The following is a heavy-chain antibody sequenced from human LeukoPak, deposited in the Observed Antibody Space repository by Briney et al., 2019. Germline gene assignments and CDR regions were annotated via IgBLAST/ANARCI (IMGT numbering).Heavy chain of an antibody. CDR3: AADGYKSRFDY. V-gene: IGHV3-48*03. J-gene: IGHJ4*02. D-gene: IGHD5-24*01. CDR1: GFTFSSYE. Sequence: GGSLRLSCAASGFTFSSYEMNWVRQAPGKGLEWDSYISSSGSTIYYADSVKGRFTISRDNAKNSLYLQMNSLRAEDTAVYYCAADGYKSRFDYWGQGTLVTVSS. CDR2: ISSSGSTI.